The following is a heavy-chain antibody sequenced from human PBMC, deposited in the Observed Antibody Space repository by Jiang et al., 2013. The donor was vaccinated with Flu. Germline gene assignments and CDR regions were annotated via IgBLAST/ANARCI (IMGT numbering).Heavy chain of an antibody. CDR1: GYTFTSYD. V-gene: IGHV1-8*01. CDR2: MNPNSGNT. J-gene: IGHJ4*02. Sequence: SGAEVKKPGASVKASCKASGYTFTSYDINWVRQATGQGLEWMGWMNPNSGNTGYAQKFQGRVTMTRNTSISTAYMELSSLRSEDTAVYYCARGSGVLRFLEWLLYFDYWGQGTLVTVSS. CDR3: ARGSGVLRFLEWLLYFDY. D-gene: IGHD3-3*01.